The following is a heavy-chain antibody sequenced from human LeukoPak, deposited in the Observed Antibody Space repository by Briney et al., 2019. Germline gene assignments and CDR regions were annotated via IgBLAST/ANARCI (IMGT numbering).Heavy chain of an antibody. D-gene: IGHD4-23*01. CDR3: ARDRTPHGGNSGTDY. CDR1: GYTFTSYY. CDR2: INPSGGST. V-gene: IGHV1-46*01. J-gene: IGHJ4*02. Sequence: ASVKVSCKASGYTFTSYYMHWVRQAPGQGLEWMGIINPSGGSTSYAQKFQGRVTMTRDTSTSTVYMELSSLRSEDTAVYYCARDRTPHGGNSGTDYWGQGTLDTVSS.